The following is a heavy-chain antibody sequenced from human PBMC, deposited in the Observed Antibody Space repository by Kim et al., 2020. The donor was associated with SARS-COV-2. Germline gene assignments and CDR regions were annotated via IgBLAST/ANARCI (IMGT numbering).Heavy chain of an antibody. CDR3: ARGFDA. V-gene: IGHV4-59*01. J-gene: IGHJ5*01. Sequence: SETLSLTCTVSGGSISSYYWSWIRQPPGKGLEWVGYIYYSGSTDYNPFLKSRVTISVDTSKNQFSLKLSAVTAADTAVDYCARGFDAWGHGTLDTVSS. CDR1: GGSISSYY. CDR2: IYYSGST.